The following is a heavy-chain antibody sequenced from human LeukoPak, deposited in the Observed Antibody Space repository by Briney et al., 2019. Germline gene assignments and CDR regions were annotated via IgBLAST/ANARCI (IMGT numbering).Heavy chain of an antibody. CDR3: AKKGQADDNGKPD. Sequence: GGSLRLSCAASGFTFSSYDLSWVRQAPGKGLECVAAISRGVGTTYYADSVKGRFTISRDNSKNTLYLQMNDLRVDDTAVYYCAKKGQADDNGKPDWGQGALVTVSS. J-gene: IGHJ4*02. CDR1: GFTFSSYD. V-gene: IGHV3-23*01. CDR2: ISRGVGTT. D-gene: IGHD1-1*01.